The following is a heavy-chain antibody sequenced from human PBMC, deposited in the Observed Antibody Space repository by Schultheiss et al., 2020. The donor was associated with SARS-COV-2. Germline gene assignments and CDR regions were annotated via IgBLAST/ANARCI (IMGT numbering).Heavy chain of an antibody. CDR1: GFTFSSYG. D-gene: IGHD3-22*01. Sequence: GSLRLSCAASGFTFSSYGMHWVRQAPGKGLEWIGSIYYSGSTYYNPSLKSRVTISVDTSKNQFSLKLSSVTAADTAVYYCARADSSGYPDYWGQGTLVTVSS. V-gene: IGHV4-39*07. CDR2: IYYSGST. CDR3: ARADSSGYPDY. J-gene: IGHJ4*02.